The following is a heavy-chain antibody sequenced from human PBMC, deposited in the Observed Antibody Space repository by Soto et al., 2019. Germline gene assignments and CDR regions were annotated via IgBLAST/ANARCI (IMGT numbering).Heavy chain of an antibody. CDR2: VSHDGRNT. V-gene: IGHV3-30*18. D-gene: IGHD6-19*01. CDR1: GFTFSDYA. CDR3: AKGGRQWLVTSDFNY. J-gene: IGHJ4*02. Sequence: VQLVESGGGVVQPGRSLRLSCAASGFTFSDYAMHWVRQAPGKGLEWVAVVSHDGRNTHYADSVKGRFTISRARSKNTVSLEMTSLRAEDTAGYYCAKGGRQWLVTSDFNYWGQGALVTVSS.